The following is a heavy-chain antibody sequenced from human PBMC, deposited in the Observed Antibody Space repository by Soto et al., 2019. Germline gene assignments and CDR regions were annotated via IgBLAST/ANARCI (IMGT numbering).Heavy chain of an antibody. J-gene: IGHJ4*01. CDR1: GFTFSSYA. Sequence: GGSLRLSCAASGFTFSSYAMHWVRQAPGKGLEWVAVISYDGSNKYYADFAAPVKGRFAISRDDSKNMVYLQMNSLKTEDTAVYYCTTDSYITIVIVRFDYWGHGTLVTVSS. D-gene: IGHD3-3*01. V-gene: IGHV3-30*09. CDR3: TTDSYITIVIVRFDY. CDR2: ISYDGSNK.